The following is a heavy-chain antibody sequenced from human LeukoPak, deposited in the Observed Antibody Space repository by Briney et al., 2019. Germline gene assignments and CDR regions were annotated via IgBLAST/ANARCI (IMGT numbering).Heavy chain of an antibody. CDR1: GFTFNSYA. J-gene: IGHJ4*02. D-gene: IGHD3-10*01. CDR3: AKAFAIGSGYFYSPFDY. V-gene: IGHV3-23*01. CDR2: IIDIGDGT. Sequence: GGSLKLSCEASGFTFNSYAMSWVRQAPGKGLEWFSTIIDIGDGTDYADSVKGRFTISRDNSKNTLYLQMSSLRAEDTAIYSGAKAFAIGSGYFYSPFDYWGQGTLVTVSS.